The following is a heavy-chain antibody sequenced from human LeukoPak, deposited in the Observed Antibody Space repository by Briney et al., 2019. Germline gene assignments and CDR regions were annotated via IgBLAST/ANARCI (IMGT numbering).Heavy chain of an antibody. D-gene: IGHD3-22*01. CDR3: ARGTYYYDSSGYYLVDY. Sequence: SETLSLTCTVSGGSISSYYWSWIRQHPGKGLEWIGYIYYSGSTYYNPSLKSRVTISVDTSKNQFSLKLSSVTAADTAVYYCARGTYYYDSSGYYLVDYWGQGTLVTVSS. V-gene: IGHV4-59*06. CDR1: GGSISSYY. J-gene: IGHJ4*02. CDR2: IYYSGST.